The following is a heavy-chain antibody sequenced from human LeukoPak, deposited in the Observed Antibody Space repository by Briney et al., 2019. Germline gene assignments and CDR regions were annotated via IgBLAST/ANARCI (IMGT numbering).Heavy chain of an antibody. CDR1: GFTFGDDG. D-gene: IGHD4-17*01. Sequence: PGGSLRLSCAASGFTFGDDGWSWFRQAPGKGLEWICFIRKKAYGETTDYAASVRGRFTISRDDAKSIAYLQMNSLKTEDTALYYCSRGLHDYGDSNYYFDQWGRGTLVTVSS. J-gene: IGHJ4*02. V-gene: IGHV3-49*03. CDR3: SRGLHDYGDSNYYFDQ. CDR2: IRKKAYGETT.